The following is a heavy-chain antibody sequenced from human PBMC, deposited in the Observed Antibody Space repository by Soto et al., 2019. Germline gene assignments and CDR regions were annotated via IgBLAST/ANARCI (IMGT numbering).Heavy chain of an antibody. V-gene: IGHV1-69*13. D-gene: IGHD3-22*01. CDR3: ARDRGGINYYDSSGYYRFDY. CDR1: RGAIDSSA. CDR2: IIPIFGTA. J-gene: IGHJ4*02. Sequence: SVELCSKESRGAIDSSARSWVRQEQRQGLEWMGGIIPIFGTANYAQKFQGRVTITADESTSTAYMELSSLRSEDTAVYYCARDRGGINYYDSSGYYRFDYWGQGTLVTVSS.